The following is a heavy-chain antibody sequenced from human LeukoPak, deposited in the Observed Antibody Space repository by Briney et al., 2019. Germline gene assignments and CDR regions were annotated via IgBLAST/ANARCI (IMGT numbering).Heavy chain of an antibody. CDR1: RFTFSSYA. V-gene: IGHV3-23*01. CDR3: ASDWNYVQSVYFDY. D-gene: IGHD1-7*01. Sequence: GGSLRLSCAASRFTFSSYAMSWVRQAPGKGLEWVSAISGSGGSTYYADSVKGRFTISRDNSKNTLYLQMNSLRAEDTAVYYCASDWNYVQSVYFDYWGQGTLVTVSS. J-gene: IGHJ4*02. CDR2: ISGSGGST.